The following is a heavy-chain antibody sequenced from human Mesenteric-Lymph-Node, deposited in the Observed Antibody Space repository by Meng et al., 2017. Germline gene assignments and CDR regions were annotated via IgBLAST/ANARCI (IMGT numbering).Heavy chain of an antibody. CDR1: GGSIGSSYG. D-gene: IGHD2-2*01. V-gene: IGHV4-4*02. CDR2: MYHSGST. CDR3: ASGRKYCSSTSCYGQFDY. J-gene: IGHJ4*02. Sequence: QGERREPGPGRGRPSGTLSLPCAVSGGSIGSSYGLTWVGQSPGKGLEWIGEMYHSGSTNYNPSLKSRVTISVDKSKNQFSLKLSSVTAADTAVYYCASGRKYCSSTSCYGQFDYWGQGTLVTVSS.